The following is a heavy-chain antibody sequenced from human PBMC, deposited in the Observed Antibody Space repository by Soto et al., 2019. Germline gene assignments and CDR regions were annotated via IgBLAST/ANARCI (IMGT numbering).Heavy chain of an antibody. D-gene: IGHD3-3*01. CDR2: INHSGST. CDR1: GGSFSGYY. Sequence: SETLSLTCXVXGGSFSGYYWSWIRQPPGKGLEWIGEINHSGSTNYNPSLKSRVTISVDTSKNQFSLKLSSVTAADTAVYYCAREIAENLEYYFDYWGQGTLVTVSS. CDR3: AREIAENLEYYFDY. V-gene: IGHV4-34*01. J-gene: IGHJ4*02.